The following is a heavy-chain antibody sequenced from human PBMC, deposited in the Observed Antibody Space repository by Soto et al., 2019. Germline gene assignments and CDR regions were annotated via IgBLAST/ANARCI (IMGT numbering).Heavy chain of an antibody. CDR3: ARDPLSSFAMDV. D-gene: IGHD6-6*01. J-gene: IGHJ6*02. CDR1: GDTFSSYA. V-gene: IGHV1-69*13. Sequence: SVKVSCKASGDTFSSYAISWVRQAPGKGLEWMGKIIPTFGRTNYAQKFQGRLTISADDSTSTAYMELTSLESDDTAVQYCARDPLSSFAMDVWGQGTTVTVSS. CDR2: IIPTFGRT.